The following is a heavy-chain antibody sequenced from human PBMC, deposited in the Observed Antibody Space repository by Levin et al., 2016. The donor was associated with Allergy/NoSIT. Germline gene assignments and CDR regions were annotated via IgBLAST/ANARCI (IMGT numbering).Heavy chain of an antibody. V-gene: IGHV4-39*01. Sequence: WIRQPPGKGLEWIGSIYYSGSTYYNPSLKSRVTISVDTSKNQFSLKLSSVTAADTAVYYCASHGSYDSSGYYYPGDYWGQGTLVTVSS. CDR3: ASHGSYDSSGYYYPGDY. CDR2: IYYSGST. J-gene: IGHJ4*02. D-gene: IGHD3-22*01.